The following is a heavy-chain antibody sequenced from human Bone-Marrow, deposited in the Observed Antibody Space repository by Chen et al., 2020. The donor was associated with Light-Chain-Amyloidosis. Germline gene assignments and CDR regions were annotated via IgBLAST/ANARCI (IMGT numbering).Heavy chain of an antibody. CDR1: GFTFDDFP. Sequence: EVQLVESGGGGVQRGGSLRLFCAASGFTFDDFPMLWVRQVPGKGLEWVSLISWDGRSTYYADSVKGRFTISRDNSKNSLYLQMNSLRTEDTALYYCVKDIEQYQLLFGLGYWGQGTLVTVSS. CDR3: VKDIEQYQLLFGLGY. J-gene: IGHJ4*02. D-gene: IGHD2-2*01. CDR2: ISWDGRST. V-gene: IGHV3-43*01.